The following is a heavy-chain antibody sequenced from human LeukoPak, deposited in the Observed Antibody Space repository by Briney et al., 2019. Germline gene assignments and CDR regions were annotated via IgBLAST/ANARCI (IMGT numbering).Heavy chain of an antibody. J-gene: IGHJ3*02. Sequence: PGGSLRLSCAASGFTFSSYWMHWVRQAPGKGLVWVSRINSDGSSTRYADSVKGRFTISRDNAKNTLYLQMNSLRAEDTAVYYCARDQHRDDAFDIWGQGTMVTVSS. V-gene: IGHV3-74*01. CDR1: GFTFSSYW. CDR3: ARDQHRDDAFDI. CDR2: INSDGSST.